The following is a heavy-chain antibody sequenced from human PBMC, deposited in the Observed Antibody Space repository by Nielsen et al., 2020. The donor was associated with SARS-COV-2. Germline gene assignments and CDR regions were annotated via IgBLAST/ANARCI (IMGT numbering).Heavy chain of an antibody. J-gene: IGHJ4*02. CDR3: SMLTTSGWY. D-gene: IGHD6-19*01. CDR1: GISFSGSG. Sequence: ETLSLTCAVSGISFSGSGIHWARQASGKGLEWIGRIRSKPNNYATAYGGSVEGRFTISRDDSKSTAYLQMNGLQAEDTAVYYCSMLTTSGWYWGQGTLVTVSS. CDR2: IRSKPNNYAT. V-gene: IGHV3-73*01.